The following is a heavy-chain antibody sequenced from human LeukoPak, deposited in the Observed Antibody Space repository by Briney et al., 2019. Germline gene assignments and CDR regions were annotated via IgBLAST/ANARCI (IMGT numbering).Heavy chain of an antibody. CDR2: IYYSGST. CDR1: GGSISSGDYY. V-gene: IGHV4-30-4*08. Sequence: SQTLSLTCTVSGGSISSGDYYWSWIRQPPGKGLEWIGYIYYSGSTYYNPSLKSRFTISLDTSKNQFSLKLSSVTAADTAVYYCARAVDYYGSGSYYKRWFDPWGQGTLVTVSS. J-gene: IGHJ5*02. D-gene: IGHD3-10*01. CDR3: ARAVDYYGSGSYYKRWFDP.